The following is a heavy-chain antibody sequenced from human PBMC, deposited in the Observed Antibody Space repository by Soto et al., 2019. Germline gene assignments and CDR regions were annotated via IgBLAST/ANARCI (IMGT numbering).Heavy chain of an antibody. J-gene: IGHJ5*02. Sequence: ASVKVSCKASGYTFTNFGVTWVRRAPGQGLEWVGWISAYTDTPNYAQKFQGRVTMTIDTSTSTAYMDLRSLTSDDTAVYYCARVIPGVEAWFDPWGQGTLVTVSS. CDR1: GYTFTNFG. CDR2: ISAYTDTP. CDR3: ARVIPGVEAWFDP. D-gene: IGHD2-2*01. V-gene: IGHV1-18*01.